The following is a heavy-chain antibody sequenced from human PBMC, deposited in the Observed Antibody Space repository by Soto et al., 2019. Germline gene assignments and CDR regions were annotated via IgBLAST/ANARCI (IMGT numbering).Heavy chain of an antibody. J-gene: IGHJ6*02. CDR1: GFTFSSYS. D-gene: IGHD3-10*01. CDR3: ARDTTMVRGVKVYYYYGMDV. V-gene: IGHV3-48*02. Sequence: GGSLRLSCAASGFTFSSYSMNWVRQAPGKGLEWVSYISSSSSTIYYADSVKGRFTISRDNAKNSLYLQMNSLRDEDTAVYYCARDTTMVRGVKVYYYYGMDVWGQGTTVTVSS. CDR2: ISSSSSTI.